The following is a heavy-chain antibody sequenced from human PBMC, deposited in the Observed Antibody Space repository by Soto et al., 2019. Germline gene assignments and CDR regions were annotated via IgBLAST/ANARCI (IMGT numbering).Heavy chain of an antibody. CDR1: GYAXTGYY. Sequence: GASVKVSCKASGYAXTGYYMHWVRQAPGQGLEWMGWINPNSGGTNYAQKFQGWVTMTRDTSISTAYMELSRLRSDDTAVYYCAGDGDYGSGSYYNAQYYYYYYGMDVWGQGTTVTVSS. V-gene: IGHV1-2*04. J-gene: IGHJ6*02. CDR2: INPNSGGT. D-gene: IGHD3-10*01. CDR3: AGDGDYGSGSYYNAQYYYYYYGMDV.